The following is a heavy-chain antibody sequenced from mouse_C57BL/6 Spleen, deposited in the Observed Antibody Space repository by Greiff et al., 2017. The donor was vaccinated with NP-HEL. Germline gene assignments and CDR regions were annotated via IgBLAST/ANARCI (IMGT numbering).Heavy chain of an antibody. CDR2: IYPGAGDT. V-gene: IGHV1-82*01. CDR3: ARSYYGSSYSYFDV. J-gene: IGHJ1*03. CDR1: GYAFSSSW. D-gene: IGHD1-1*01. Sequence: QVQLQQSGPELVKPGASVKLSCKASGYAFSSSWMNWVKQRPGKGLEWIGRIYPGAGDTNYNGKVKGKATLTADKSSRTAYLQLSSLTSEDSAVCFSARSYYGSSYSYFDVWGTGTTVTVSS.